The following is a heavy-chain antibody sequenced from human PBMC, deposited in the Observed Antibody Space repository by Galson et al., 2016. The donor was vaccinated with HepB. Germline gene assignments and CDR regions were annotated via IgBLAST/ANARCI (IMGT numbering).Heavy chain of an antibody. J-gene: IGHJ4*02. V-gene: IGHV1-46*01. Sequence: SVKVSCKASGYTFTSYYMHWVRQAPGHGLEWMGIINPSGGSTSYAQKFQGRVTMTRDTSTSTVYMELSSLRSEDTAVYYCARDQVEGSGSYYVFYYWGQGTLVTVSS. CDR2: INPSGGST. D-gene: IGHD1-26*01. CDR3: ARDQVEGSGSYYVFYY. CDR1: GYTFTSYY.